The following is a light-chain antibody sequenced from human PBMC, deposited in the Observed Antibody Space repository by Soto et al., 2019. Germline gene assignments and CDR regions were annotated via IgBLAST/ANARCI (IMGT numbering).Light chain of an antibody. Sequence: QSVLTQPPSASGTPGQTVTISSSGGTSNIGTNYVSWYQHLPGTAPKLLIYGNNQRPSGVPDRFSGSKSGTSASLAISGLRSDDEADYYCAVWDDSLSGVVFGGGTQLTV. CDR1: TSNIGTNY. CDR2: GNN. J-gene: IGLJ3*02. V-gene: IGLV1-47*01. CDR3: AVWDDSLSGVV.